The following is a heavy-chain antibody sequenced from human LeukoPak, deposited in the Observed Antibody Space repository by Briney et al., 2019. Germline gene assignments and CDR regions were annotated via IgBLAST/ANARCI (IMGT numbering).Heavy chain of an antibody. D-gene: IGHD3-22*01. CDR1: GYTFTSYD. J-gene: IGHJ4*02. CDR3: ARGDNYYDSSGYDY. CDR2: MNPNSGNT. V-gene: IGHV1-8*01. Sequence: ASVKVSCKASGYTFTSYDINWVRQATGQGLEWMGWMNPNSGNTGYAQKFQGRVTMTRYTSISTAYMELSSLRSEDTAAYYCARGDNYYDSSGYDYWGQGTLVTVSS.